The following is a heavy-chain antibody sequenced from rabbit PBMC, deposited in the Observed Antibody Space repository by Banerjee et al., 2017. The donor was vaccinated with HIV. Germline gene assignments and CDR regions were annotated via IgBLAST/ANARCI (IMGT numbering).Heavy chain of an antibody. CDR3: ARGFVSGGYTYAFDP. CDR2: INTSSGNT. CDR1: GFSFSNKYV. Sequence: QEQLEESGGGLVKPEGSLTLTCKASGFSFSNKYVMCWVRQAPGKGLEWIACINTSSGNTVYASWAKGRFTISKTSSTTVTLQLNSLTAADTATYFCARGFVSGGYTYAFDPWGPGTLVTVS. D-gene: IGHD1-1*01. J-gene: IGHJ2*01. V-gene: IGHV1S45*01.